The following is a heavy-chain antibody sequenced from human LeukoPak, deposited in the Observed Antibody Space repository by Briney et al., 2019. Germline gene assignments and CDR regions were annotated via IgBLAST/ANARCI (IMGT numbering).Heavy chain of an antibody. V-gene: IGHV3-21*01. CDR1: GFTFSSYS. J-gene: IGHJ4*02. CDR2: ISSSSSYI. CDR3: ANGAITMIVGPHFDY. D-gene: IGHD3-22*01. Sequence: GGSLRLSCAASGFTFSSYSMNWVRQAPGKGLEWVSSISSSSSYIYYADSVKGRFTISRDNAKNSLYLQMNSLRAEDTAVYYCANGAITMIVGPHFDYWGQGTLVTVSS.